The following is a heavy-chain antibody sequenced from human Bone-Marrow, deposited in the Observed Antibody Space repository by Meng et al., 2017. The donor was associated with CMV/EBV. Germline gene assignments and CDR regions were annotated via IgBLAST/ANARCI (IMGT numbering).Heavy chain of an antibody. Sequence: SVKVSCKASGGTFSSYAISWVRQAPGQGLEWMGGIIPILGIANYAQKFQGRVTITADKSTSTAYMELSSLRSEDTAVYYCARVSRDEMATIDFDYWGQGTLVTVSS. CDR2: IIPILGIA. D-gene: IGHD5-24*01. CDR1: GGTFSSYA. J-gene: IGHJ4*02. V-gene: IGHV1-69*10. CDR3: ARVSRDEMATIDFDY.